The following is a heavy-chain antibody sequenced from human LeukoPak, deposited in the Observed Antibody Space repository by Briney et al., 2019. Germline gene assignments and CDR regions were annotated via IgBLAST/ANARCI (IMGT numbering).Heavy chain of an antibody. J-gene: IGHJ4*02. CDR2: ITTSSTTI. CDR3: ARGSVGSTKRYYFDY. V-gene: IGHV3-48*02. CDR1: GFTFSAYS. Sequence: PGGSLRLSCAASGFTFSAYSMNWVRQAPGKGLEWVSYITTSSTTIYYADSVKGRFPISRDSAKNSLYLEMNSLRDEDTAVYYCARGSVGSTKRYYFDYWGQGTLVTVSS. D-gene: IGHD1-26*01.